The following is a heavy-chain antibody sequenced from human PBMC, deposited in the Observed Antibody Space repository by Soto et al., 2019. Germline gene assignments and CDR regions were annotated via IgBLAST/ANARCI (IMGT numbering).Heavy chain of an antibody. D-gene: IGHD3-10*01. CDR1: GYTFTSYG. J-gene: IGHJ5*02. CDR2: ISAYNGNT. Sequence: ASVKVSCKASGYTFTSYGISWVRQAPGQGLEWMGWISAYNGNTNYAQKLQGRVTMTTDTSTSTAYMELRSLRSDDTAVYYCARDAARSRIARGLFDPWGQGTLVPVAS. CDR3: ARDAARSRIARGLFDP. V-gene: IGHV1-18*01.